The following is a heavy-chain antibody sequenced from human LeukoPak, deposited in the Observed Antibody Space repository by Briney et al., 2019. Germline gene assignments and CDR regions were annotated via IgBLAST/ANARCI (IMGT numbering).Heavy chain of an antibody. J-gene: IGHJ5*02. D-gene: IGHD3-16*01. CDR3: ARSLGLNWFDP. CDR2: IYYSGST. V-gene: IGHV4-59*08. Sequence: PSETLSLTCTVSGGSISSYYWSWIRQPPGKGREWIGYIYYSGSTNYNPSLKRRVTISVDTSKKQFSLKMSSVTAADTAVYYCARSLGLNWFDPWGQGTLVTVSS. CDR1: GGSISSYY.